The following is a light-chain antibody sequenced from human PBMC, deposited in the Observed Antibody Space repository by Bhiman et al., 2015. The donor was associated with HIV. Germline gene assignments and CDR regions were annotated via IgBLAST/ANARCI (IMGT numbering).Light chain of an antibody. Sequence: NFMLTHALSLSESPGKTVTIYCARDSGAIGSNYVQWYQQRPGSSPTILIFANDQRPSEVPDRFSGSVDTSSDSASLSISGLQTEDEADYYCQSYDVSNRVIFGGGTKLTVL. J-gene: IGLJ2*01. V-gene: IGLV6-57*01. CDR1: SGAIGSNY. CDR2: AND. CDR3: QSYDVSNRVI.